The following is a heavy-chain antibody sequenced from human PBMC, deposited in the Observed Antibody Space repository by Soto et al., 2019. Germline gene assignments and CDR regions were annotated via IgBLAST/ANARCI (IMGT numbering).Heavy chain of an antibody. CDR2: MSYDGSDK. CDR3: AKSLLQGATGYYLFAC. D-gene: IGHD3-9*01. V-gene: IGHV3-30*18. CDR1: GFTVSNYV. Sequence: QVHLVESGGGVVQPGRSLRLSCAASGFTVSNYVMHWVRQAPGKGLEWVSVMSYDGSDKYYADSVKGRFTISSDNSTNTLYLQMNTLRAEDTAVYYFAKSLLQGATGYYLFACWGQGTLVTVSS. J-gene: IGHJ4*02.